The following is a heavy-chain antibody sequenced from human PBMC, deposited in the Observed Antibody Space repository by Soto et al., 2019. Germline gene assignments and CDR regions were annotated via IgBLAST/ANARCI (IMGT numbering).Heavy chain of an antibody. CDR2: ISSSSSYI. CDR3: ARDRSDNYDFWSGYYAVFDY. V-gene: IGHV3-21*01. CDR1: GFTFSSYS. J-gene: IGHJ4*02. D-gene: IGHD3-3*01. Sequence: GGSLRLSCAASGFTFSSYSMNWVRQAPGKGLEWVSSISSSSSYIYYADSVKGRFTISRDNAKNSLYLQMNSLRAEDTAVYYCARDRSDNYDFWSGYYAVFDYWGQGTLVTVSS.